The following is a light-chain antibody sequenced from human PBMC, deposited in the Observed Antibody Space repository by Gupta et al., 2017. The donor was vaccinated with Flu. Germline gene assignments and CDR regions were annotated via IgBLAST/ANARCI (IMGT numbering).Light chain of an antibody. Sequence: QSALTQPASVSGSPGQSITISCPGTSSDIGGYDYVSWYQQHPGKAPKLLIYAVSNRPSGVSHRFSGSKSGNTASLTISGLHVEDEADYYCTSNTRSGTLVVLFGGGTKLTVL. J-gene: IGLJ2*01. V-gene: IGLV2-14*01. CDR2: AVS. CDR3: TSNTRSGTLVVL. CDR1: SSDIGGYDY.